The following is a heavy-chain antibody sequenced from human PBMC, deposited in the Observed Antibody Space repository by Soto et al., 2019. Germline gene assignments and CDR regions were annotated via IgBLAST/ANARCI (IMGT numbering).Heavy chain of an antibody. CDR2: ISGSGSST. D-gene: IGHD6-19*01. CDR3: AKGPIAVAGYYFDY. V-gene: IGHV3-23*01. J-gene: IGHJ4*02. CDR1: GFTFSNYA. Sequence: EVQLLESGGGLVRPGGSLRLSCAASGFTFSNYAMSWVRQAPGKGLEWVSGISGSGSSTYYADSVKGRFTISRDKSKNTLYLQMNSLRAEDTAVYYCAKGPIAVAGYYFDYWGQGSLVSVSS.